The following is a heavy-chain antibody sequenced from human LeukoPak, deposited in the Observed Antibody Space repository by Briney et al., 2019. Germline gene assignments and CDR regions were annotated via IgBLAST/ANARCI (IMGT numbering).Heavy chain of an antibody. CDR3: ARSDRVAGTCFDY. Sequence: GGSLKLSCAASGFTFSSYAIHWVRQAPGKGLEWVAVISYDGSNKYYADSVKGRFTISRDNSKNTLYLQMNSLRAEDTAVYYCARSDRVAGTCFDYWGQGTLVTVSS. CDR2: ISYDGSNK. V-gene: IGHV3-30-3*01. D-gene: IGHD6-19*01. CDR1: GFTFSSYA. J-gene: IGHJ4*02.